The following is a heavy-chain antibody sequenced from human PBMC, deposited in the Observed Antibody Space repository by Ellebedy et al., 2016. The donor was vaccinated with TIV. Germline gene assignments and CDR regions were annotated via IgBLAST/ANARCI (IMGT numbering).Heavy chain of an antibody. D-gene: IGHD5-18*01. V-gene: IGHV4-30-4*01. Sequence: WVRQPPGKGLEWIGYIYYSGSTYYNPSLKSRVTISVDTSKNQFSLKLSSVTAADTAVYYCARAPRGYGYVGEDYWGQGTLVTVSS. J-gene: IGHJ4*02. CDR3: ARAPRGYGYVGEDY. CDR2: IYYSGST.